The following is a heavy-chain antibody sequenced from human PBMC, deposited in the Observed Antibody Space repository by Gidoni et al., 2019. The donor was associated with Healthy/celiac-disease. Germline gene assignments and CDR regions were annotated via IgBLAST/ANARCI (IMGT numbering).Heavy chain of an antibody. D-gene: IGHD3-10*01. V-gene: IGHV1-69*01. Sequence: QSGAEVKKPGSSVKVSCKASGGTFSSYAISWVRQAPGQGLEWMGGIIPIFGTANYAQKFQGRVTITADESTSTAYMELSSLRSEDTAVYYCARDHLKGRTGGFGDWFDPWGQGTLVTVSS. CDR3: ARDHLKGRTGGFGDWFDP. CDR2: IIPIFGTA. J-gene: IGHJ5*02. CDR1: GGTFSSYA.